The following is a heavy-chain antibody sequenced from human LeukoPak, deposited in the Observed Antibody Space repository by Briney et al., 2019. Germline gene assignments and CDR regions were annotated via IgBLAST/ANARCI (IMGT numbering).Heavy chain of an antibody. J-gene: IGHJ4*02. V-gene: IGHV3-49*04. CDR1: GFTFSSYG. Sequence: GGTLRLSCAASGFTFSSYGMSWVRQAPGKGLEWVGFIRSKIYGGTPEYAASVKGRFTISRDDSKGIAYLQMNSLKTEDTAVYYCTRDQTPYYWGQGTLVTVSS. CDR2: IRSKIYGGTP. CDR3: TRDQTPYY.